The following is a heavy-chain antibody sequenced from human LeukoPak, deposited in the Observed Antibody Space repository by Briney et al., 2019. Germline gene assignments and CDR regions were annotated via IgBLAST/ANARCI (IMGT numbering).Heavy chain of an antibody. Sequence: SETLSLTCAVYGGSFSGYYWSWIRQPPGKGLEWIGEINHSGSTNYNPSLKSRVTISVDTSKNQFSLKLSSVTAADTAVYYCARVWEQQLVLSWLDPWGQGTLVTVSS. V-gene: IGHV4-34*01. CDR2: INHSGST. CDR3: ARVWEQQLVLSWLDP. J-gene: IGHJ5*02. CDR1: GGSFSGYY. D-gene: IGHD6-13*01.